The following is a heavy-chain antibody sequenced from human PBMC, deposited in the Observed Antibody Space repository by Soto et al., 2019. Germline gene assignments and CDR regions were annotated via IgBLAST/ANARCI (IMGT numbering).Heavy chain of an antibody. CDR2: IWYDGSNK. CDR3: ARGSIPGSSWGRGYYFDY. Sequence: XGSLRLSCAASGFTFSSYGMHWVRQAPGKGLEWVAVIWYDGSNKYYADSVKGRFTISRDNSKNTLYLQMNSLRAEGTAVYYCARGSIPGSSWGRGYYFDYWGQGTRVTVSS. J-gene: IGHJ4*02. CDR1: GFTFSSYG. V-gene: IGHV3-33*01. D-gene: IGHD6-13*01.